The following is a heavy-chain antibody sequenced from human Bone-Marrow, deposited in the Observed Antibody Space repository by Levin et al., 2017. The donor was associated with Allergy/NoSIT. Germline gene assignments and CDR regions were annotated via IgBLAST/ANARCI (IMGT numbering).Heavy chain of an antibody. CDR2: ISSNGGSA. J-gene: IGHJ4*02. V-gene: IGHV3-64D*06. D-gene: IGHD6-13*01. CDR3: VIGYSSSWYGASRFDY. CDR1: GFTFSSYA. Sequence: GGSLRLSCSASGFTFSSYAMHWVRQAPGKGLEYVSAISSNGGSAYYADSVKGRFTISRDNSKNTLYLQMSSLRAEDTAVYYCVIGYSSSWYGASRFDYWGQGTLVTVSS.